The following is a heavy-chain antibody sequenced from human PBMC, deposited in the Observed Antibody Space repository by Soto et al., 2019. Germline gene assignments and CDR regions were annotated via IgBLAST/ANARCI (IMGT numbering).Heavy chain of an antibody. D-gene: IGHD3-3*01. CDR2: IDPSDSYT. Sequence: GESLKISCKGSGYSFTSYWISWVRQMPGKGLEWMGRIDPSDSYTNYSPSFQGHVTISADKSISTAYLQWSSLKASDTAMYYCAKAYYDFWSGPWFDPWGQGTLVTVSS. V-gene: IGHV5-10-1*01. CDR3: AKAYYDFWSGPWFDP. CDR1: GYSFTSYW. J-gene: IGHJ5*02.